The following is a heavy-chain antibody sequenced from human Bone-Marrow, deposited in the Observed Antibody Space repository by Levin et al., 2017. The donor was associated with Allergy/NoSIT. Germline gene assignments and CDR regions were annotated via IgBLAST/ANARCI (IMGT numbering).Heavy chain of an antibody. CDR2: IYYSGDT. V-gene: IGHV4-59*01. D-gene: IGHD3-3*01. CDR1: GDSISSSY. J-gene: IGHJ4*02. CDR3: ARSSIFGVAND. Sequence: SETLSLTCTVSGDSISSSYWTWIRQPPGKGLEWIGYIYYSGDTHYSPSLEIRVTISIDRSKNQFSLRLTSVTAADTAVYYCARSSIFGVANDWGQGTLVTVSS.